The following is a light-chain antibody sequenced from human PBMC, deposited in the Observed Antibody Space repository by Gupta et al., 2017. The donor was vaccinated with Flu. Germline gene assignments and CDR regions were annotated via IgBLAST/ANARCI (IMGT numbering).Light chain of an antibody. CDR2: NTN. J-gene: IGLJ1*01. CDR1: SGSVSRGHY. CDR3: VHYLGGIWF. Sequence: QPAVTQEPAFSVSPGGTVTLTCGLSSGSVSRGHYPSWYQQTPGQAPHTLLYNTNTRSPGVPDRFSGSILGKTAALTITGAQADDDAYYYCVHYLGGIWFFGPGTKLTVL. V-gene: IGLV8-61*01.